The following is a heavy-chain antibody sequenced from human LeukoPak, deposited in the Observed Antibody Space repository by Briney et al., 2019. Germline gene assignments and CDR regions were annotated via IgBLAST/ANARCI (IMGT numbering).Heavy chain of an antibody. D-gene: IGHD3-9*01. Sequence: PGGSLRLSSAASGFTFSDYYMSWIRQAPGKGPEWVSYISSSGRTIYYADSVKGRFTISRDNAKNSLYLQMNSLRAEDTAVYYCARISTYYDIWTGYSTDAFDIWGQGTMVTVSS. J-gene: IGHJ3*02. CDR1: GFTFSDYY. CDR3: ARISTYYDIWTGYSTDAFDI. V-gene: IGHV3-11*01. CDR2: ISSSGRTI.